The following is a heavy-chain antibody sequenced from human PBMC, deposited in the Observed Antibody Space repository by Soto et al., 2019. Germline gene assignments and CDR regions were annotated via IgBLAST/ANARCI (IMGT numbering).Heavy chain of an antibody. V-gene: IGHV3-48*03. Sequence: EVQLVESGGGLAQPGGSLRLSCAVSGFIFSNFEMNWVRQAPGKGLEWVSYISASGSTIYFADSVKGRFTISRHNAKNSMSLQMNSLRVEDTAVYYCARSGSYYREIDNWGHGTLVTVSP. CDR3: ARSGSYYREIDN. D-gene: IGHD3-10*01. J-gene: IGHJ4*01. CDR1: GFIFSNFE. CDR2: ISASGSTI.